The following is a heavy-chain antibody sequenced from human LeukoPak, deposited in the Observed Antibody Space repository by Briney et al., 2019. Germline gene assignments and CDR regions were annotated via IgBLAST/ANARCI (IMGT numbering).Heavy chain of an antibody. V-gene: IGHV3-30*02. J-gene: IGHJ4*02. CDR1: GFTFSSYG. CDR2: IRYDGSNK. Sequence: GGSLRLSCVASGFTFSSYGMQWVRQAPGRGLEWVAFIRYDGSNKYYADSVKGRFTISRDNSRNTLYLQMNSLRAEDTAVYYCEKDEAYCTNAVCPLDYWGQGTLVTVSS. CDR3: EKDEAYCTNAVCPLDY. D-gene: IGHD2-8*01.